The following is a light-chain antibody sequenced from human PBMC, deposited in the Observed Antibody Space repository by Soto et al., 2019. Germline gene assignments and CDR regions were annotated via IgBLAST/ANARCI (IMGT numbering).Light chain of an antibody. CDR3: QQYGSSST. CDR1: QSLTSRY. CDR2: GVS. V-gene: IGKV3-20*01. Sequence: EIVFTQSPGTLSLSPGERATLSCRASQSLTSRYLAWYRQKPGQAPRLLIYGVSSRPTGSPDRFSGSGSGTDFTLTISRLEPEDLAVYYCQQYGSSSTFGQGTRLEIK. J-gene: IGKJ5*01.